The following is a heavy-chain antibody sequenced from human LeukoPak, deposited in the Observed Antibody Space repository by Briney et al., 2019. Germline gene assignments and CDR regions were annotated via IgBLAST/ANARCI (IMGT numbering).Heavy chain of an antibody. Sequence: GGSLRLSCAASGFTFSSYGMHWVRQAPGKGLEWVAVISYDGSNKYYADSVKGRFTISRDNSKNTLYLQMNSLRAEDTAVYYCAKDFYTGAFDIWGQGTMVTVSS. V-gene: IGHV3-30*18. CDR3: AKDFYTGAFDI. D-gene: IGHD2/OR15-2a*01. CDR1: GFTFSSYG. CDR2: ISYDGSNK. J-gene: IGHJ3*02.